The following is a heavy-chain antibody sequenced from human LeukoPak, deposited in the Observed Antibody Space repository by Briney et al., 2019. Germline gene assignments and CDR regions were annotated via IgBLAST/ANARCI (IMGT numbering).Heavy chain of an antibody. V-gene: IGHV4-34*08. CDR3: AILGYSYGYAFDI. D-gene: IGHD5-18*01. Sequence: PGGSLRLSCAASGFTFSSYEMNWVRQAPGKGLEWIGEINHSGSTNYNPSLKSRVTISVDTSKNQFSLKLSSVTAADTAVYYCAILGYSYGYAFDIWGQGTMVTVSS. CDR2: INHSGST. CDR1: GFTFSSYE. J-gene: IGHJ3*02.